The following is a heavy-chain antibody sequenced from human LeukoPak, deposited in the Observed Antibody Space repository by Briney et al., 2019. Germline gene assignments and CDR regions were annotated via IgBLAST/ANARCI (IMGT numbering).Heavy chain of an antibody. CDR3: ARVVTTGNYGMDV. CDR1: GGSISSGGYS. V-gene: IGHV4-30-2*01. D-gene: IGHD4-17*01. CDR2: IYHSGST. Sequence: PSQTLSLTCAVSGGSISSGGYSWSWIRQPPGKGLEWIGYIYHSGSTYYNPSPKSRVTISVDRSKNQFSLKLSSVTAADTAVYYCARVVTTGNYGMDVWGQGTTVTVSS. J-gene: IGHJ6*02.